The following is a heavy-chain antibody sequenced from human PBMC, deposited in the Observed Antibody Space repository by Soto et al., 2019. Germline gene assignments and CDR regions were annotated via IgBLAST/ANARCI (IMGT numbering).Heavy chain of an antibody. D-gene: IGHD2-15*01. CDR3: ARDSGGNYYYYYGMDV. J-gene: IGHJ6*02. CDR2: IYHSGST. V-gene: IGHV4-38-2*02. Sequence: XGTLSLLFAFSGYSISSGYFWCWIRQPPGKGLEWIGSIYHSGSTYYNPSLKSRVTISVDTSKNQFSLKLSSVTAADTAVYYCARDSGGNYYYYYGMDVWGQGTTVTVSS. CDR1: GYSISSGYF.